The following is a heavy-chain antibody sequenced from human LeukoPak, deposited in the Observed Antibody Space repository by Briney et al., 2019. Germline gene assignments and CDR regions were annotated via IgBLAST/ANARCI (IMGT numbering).Heavy chain of an antibody. Sequence: SGTLSLTCAVSGGSIISSDWWSWVRQSPEKGLEWIGDVYHSGSTNYNPSVKSRVTISVDKSRNQFSLRLSSVTAADTAVYYSVSRRPWFDPWGQGALVTVSS. J-gene: IGHJ5*02. V-gene: IGHV4-4*02. CDR1: GGSIISSDW. CDR3: VSRRPWFDP. D-gene: IGHD1-1*01. CDR2: VYHSGST.